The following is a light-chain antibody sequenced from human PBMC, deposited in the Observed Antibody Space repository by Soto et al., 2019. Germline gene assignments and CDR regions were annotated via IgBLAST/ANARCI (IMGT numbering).Light chain of an antibody. CDR1: QSIDTW. J-gene: IGKJ1*01. CDR3: QEYRNDYGT. Sequence: QMTQSPATLAASVGDRVSITCRASQSIDTWLAWYQQKPGKAPNLLIYKASRLESGVSSRFSGSGSGTEFTLTISSLHPEDFGTYSCQEYRNDYGTFGQGTKVEIK. V-gene: IGKV1-5*03. CDR2: KAS.